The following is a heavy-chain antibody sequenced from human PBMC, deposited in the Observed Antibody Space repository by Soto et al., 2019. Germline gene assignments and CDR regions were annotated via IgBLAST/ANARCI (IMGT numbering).Heavy chain of an antibody. CDR3: ARHLTLLAWYYYYYYMDV. V-gene: IGHV4-39*01. D-gene: IGHD3-9*01. CDR2: IYYSGST. CDR1: GGSISSSSYY. Sequence: SETLSLTCTVSGGSISSSSYYWGWIRQPPGKGLEWIGSIYYSGSTYYNPSLKSRVTISVDTSKNQFSLKLSSVTAADTAVYYCARHLTLLAWYYYYYYMDVWGKGTTVTVSS. J-gene: IGHJ6*03.